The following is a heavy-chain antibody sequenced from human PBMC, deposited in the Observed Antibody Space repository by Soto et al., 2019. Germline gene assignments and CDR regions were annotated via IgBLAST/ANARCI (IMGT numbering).Heavy chain of an antibody. J-gene: IGHJ6*02. D-gene: IGHD3-16*01. Sequence: EVQLVESGGGLVQTGGSLRLSCAASGFTFSSYWMHWVRQAPGKGLVWVSRINSDGSSTSYADSVKGRFTISRDNAKNTLYLQINSLRAEDTAVYYCASTTPFMTDMDVWCQGTTVTVSS. CDR3: ASTTPFMTDMDV. CDR1: GFTFSSYW. CDR2: INSDGSST. V-gene: IGHV3-74*01.